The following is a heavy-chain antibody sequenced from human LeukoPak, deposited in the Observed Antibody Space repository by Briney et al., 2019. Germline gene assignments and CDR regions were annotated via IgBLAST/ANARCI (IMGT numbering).Heavy chain of an antibody. D-gene: IGHD6-13*01. J-gene: IGHJ6*03. V-gene: IGHV3-48*04. CDR3: ARGYSSSWYPSLNYYYYYYMDV. CDR1: GFTFSSYG. CDR2: ISSSGSTI. Sequence: GGTLRLSCAASGFTFSSYGMNWVRQAPGKGLEWVSYISSSGSTIYYADSVKGRFTISRDNAKNSLYLQMNSLRAEDTAVYYCARGYSSSWYPSLNYYYYYYMDVWGKGTTVTISS.